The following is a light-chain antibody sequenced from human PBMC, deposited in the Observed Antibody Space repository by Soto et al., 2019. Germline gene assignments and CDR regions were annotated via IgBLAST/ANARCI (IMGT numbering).Light chain of an antibody. V-gene: IGKV2D-29*02. Sequence: DVVMTQTPLSLSVTPGQPASISCKSSQSLLHITGETFLFWYLQQPGQSPQLLIYEVSTRVSVVPDRFSGSGSGTDFTLQISRVETDDVGIYYCMQSTQLPPTVGQGTRLESK. CDR1: QSLLHITGETF. CDR3: MQSTQLPPT. CDR2: EVS. J-gene: IGKJ5*01.